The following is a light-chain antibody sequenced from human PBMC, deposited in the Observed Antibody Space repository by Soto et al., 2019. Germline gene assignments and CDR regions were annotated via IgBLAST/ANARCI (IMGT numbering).Light chain of an antibody. CDR2: SNS. V-gene: IGLV1-44*01. Sequence: QSVLIQPPSASGTPGQRVTVSCSGGSSNIGSYTVNWYQQLPGAAPKLLIYSNSQRPSGVPSRCSASKSGTSASLAISGLQSEEEAEYYCAAWDDSLNGYVFGPGTKLTVL. J-gene: IGLJ1*01. CDR3: AAWDDSLNGYV. CDR1: SSNIGSYT.